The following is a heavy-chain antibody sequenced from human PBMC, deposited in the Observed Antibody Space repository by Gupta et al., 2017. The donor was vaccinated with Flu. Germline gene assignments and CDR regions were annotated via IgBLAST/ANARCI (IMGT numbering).Heavy chain of an antibody. D-gene: IGHD1-14*01. CDR1: PLRFGSYD. V-gene: IGHV3-21*06. Sequence: EVRLVESVGGPVPAGGTLGLSFAVPPLRFGSYDRAWVSQAPGKGLEWVSSISSSSSYMYYADAVKGRFTISRDNAQNSVFLQMDSLRVDDTAVYYCVREHSTTWRKGNYFDSWGQGTLVTVSS. J-gene: IGHJ4*02. CDR2: ISSSSSYM. CDR3: VREHSTTWRKGNYFDS.